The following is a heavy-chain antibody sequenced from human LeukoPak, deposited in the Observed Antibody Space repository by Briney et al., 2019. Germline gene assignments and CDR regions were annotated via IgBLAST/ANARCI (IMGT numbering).Heavy chain of an antibody. V-gene: IGHV3-23*01. D-gene: IGHD3-3*01. J-gene: IGHJ5*02. CDR2: ISGSGGST. CDR1: GFTFGSYA. CDR3: AKGAIFGVVIQNWFDP. Sequence: TGGSLRLSCAASGFTFGSYAMYWVRQAPGKGLEWVSGISGSGGSTFYADSVKGRFTISRDNSENTVYLQMNSLRAEDTAVYYCAKGAIFGVVIQNWFDPWGQGTLVTVSS.